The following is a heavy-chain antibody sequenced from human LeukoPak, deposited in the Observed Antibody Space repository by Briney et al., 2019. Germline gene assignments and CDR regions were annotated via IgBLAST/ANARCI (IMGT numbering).Heavy chain of an antibody. CDR2: MNPNSGNT. CDR1: GYTFTSYD. J-gene: IGHJ5*02. CDR3: ARGPVNGIIPSPQLWFGEGSGFDP. V-gene: IGHV1-8*01. Sequence: ASVKVSCKASGYTFTSYDINWVRQATGQGLEWMGWMNPNSGNTGYAQKFQGRVTMTRNTSISTAYMELSSLRSEDTAVYYCARGPVNGIIPSPQLWFGEGSGFDPWGQGTLVTVSS. D-gene: IGHD3-10*01.